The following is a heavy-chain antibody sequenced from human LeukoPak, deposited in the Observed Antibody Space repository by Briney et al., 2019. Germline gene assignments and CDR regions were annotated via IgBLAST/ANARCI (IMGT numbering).Heavy chain of an antibody. Sequence: SETLSLTCAVYGGSFSGYYWSWIRQPPGKGLEWIGEINHSGSTNYNPSLKSRVTISVDTSKNQFSLKLSSVTAADTAVYYCARGPRLLVIIRPHAFDIWGQGTVVTVAS. CDR3: ARGPRLLVIIRPHAFDI. V-gene: IGHV4-34*01. CDR2: INHSGST. D-gene: IGHD3-9*01. CDR1: GGSFSGYY. J-gene: IGHJ3*02.